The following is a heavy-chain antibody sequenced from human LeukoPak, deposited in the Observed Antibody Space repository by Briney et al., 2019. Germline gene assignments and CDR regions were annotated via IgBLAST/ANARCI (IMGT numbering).Heavy chain of an antibody. Sequence: PGGSLRLSCAASGFTFSGSAMHWVRQASGKGLEWVGRIGSKANSYATAYAASMKGRFTISRDDSKNTAYLQMNSLKTEDTAVYYCRSWIQLSPTGYMDVWGKGTTVTVSS. J-gene: IGHJ6*03. CDR2: IGSKANSYAT. CDR1: GFTFSGSA. CDR3: RSWIQLSPTGYMDV. V-gene: IGHV3-73*01. D-gene: IGHD5-18*01.